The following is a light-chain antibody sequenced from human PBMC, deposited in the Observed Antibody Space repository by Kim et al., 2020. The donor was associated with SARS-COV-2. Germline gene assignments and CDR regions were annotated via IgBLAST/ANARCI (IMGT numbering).Light chain of an antibody. V-gene: IGKV1-5*03. CDR3: QRAGT. CDR1: QSISSW. J-gene: IGKJ1*01. Sequence: SPLSASVGARVTITCRASQSISSWLAWYQQKPGKAPKLLIYKASSLESGVPSRFSGSGSGTEFTLTISSLQPDDFATYYCQRAGTFGQGTKVDIK. CDR2: KAS.